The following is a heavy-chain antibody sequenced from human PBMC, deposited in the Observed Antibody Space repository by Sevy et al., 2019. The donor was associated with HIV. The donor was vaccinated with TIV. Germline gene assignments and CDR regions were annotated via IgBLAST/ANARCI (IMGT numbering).Heavy chain of an antibody. V-gene: IGHV3-7*01. J-gene: IGHJ3*02. CDR1: EFIFTGYW. CDR3: TRAGGWGNINHSNQILDI. CDR2: IDQDGSDK. D-gene: IGHD3-16*01. Sequence: GGSLRLSCAASEFIFTGYWMNWVRQAPGKGLEWLANIDQDGSDKRYVDSVRGRFTISRDNANNFLYLQMSSLRADDTAVYYCTRAGGWGNINHSNQILDIWGHGTKVTVSS.